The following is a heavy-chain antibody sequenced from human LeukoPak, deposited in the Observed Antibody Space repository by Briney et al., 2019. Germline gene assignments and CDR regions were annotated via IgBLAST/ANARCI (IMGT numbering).Heavy chain of an antibody. V-gene: IGHV5-51*01. CDR3: ARLTAMARFVYY. Sequence: GESLKISCKASGDSFTSYWIGWGRQMPGKGLEWMVFIDPSDSVTRYTPSVQGRVTISADKSLSTAYLQWNSLKASDTATYYCARLTAMARFVYYWGEATLVTASS. D-gene: IGHD5-18*01. CDR2: IDPSDSVT. J-gene: IGHJ4*02. CDR1: GDSFTSYW.